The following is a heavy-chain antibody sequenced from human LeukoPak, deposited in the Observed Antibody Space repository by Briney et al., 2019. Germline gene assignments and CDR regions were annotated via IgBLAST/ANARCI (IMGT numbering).Heavy chain of an antibody. D-gene: IGHD2-2*01. CDR1: GGTFSSYT. Sequence: GASVKVSCKASGGTFSSYTISWVRQAPGLGLEWMGRVIPILGIANYAQKFQGRVTITADKSTSTAYMELSSLRSEDTAVYYCASSPRYCSSTSCFKSDAFDIWGQGTMVTVSS. J-gene: IGHJ3*02. CDR3: ASSPRYCSSTSCFKSDAFDI. CDR2: VIPILGIA. V-gene: IGHV1-69*02.